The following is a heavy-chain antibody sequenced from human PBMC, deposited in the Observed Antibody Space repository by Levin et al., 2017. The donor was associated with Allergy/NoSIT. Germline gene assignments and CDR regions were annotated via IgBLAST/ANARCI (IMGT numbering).Heavy chain of an antibody. CDR3: ARDFLDRQVGYYFDY. D-gene: IGHD1-1*01. Sequence: GESLKISCAASGFTFGTYNMNWVRQAPGKGLEWVSSISGGSGYMYYADSVKGRFTISRDNAKTSLYLQMNSLRAEDTAVYYCARDFLDRQVGYYFDYWGQGTLVTVSS. CDR1: GFTFGTYN. V-gene: IGHV3-21*01. J-gene: IGHJ4*02. CDR2: ISGGSGYM.